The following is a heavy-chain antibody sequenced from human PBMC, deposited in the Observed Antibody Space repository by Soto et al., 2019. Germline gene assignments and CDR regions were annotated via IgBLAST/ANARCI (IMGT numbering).Heavy chain of an antibody. Sequence: EVQLVESGGGLVQPGRSLRLSCAASGFTFDDYAMHWVRQAPGKGLEWVPGISWNNGTIGYADSVKGRFTISRDNVKKSLYLQMNSLRTEDTALYYCAKDIGFQQQLLPDWFDPWGQGTLVTVSS. CDR1: GFTFDDYA. D-gene: IGHD6-13*01. J-gene: IGHJ5*02. CDR3: AKDIGFQQQLLPDWFDP. CDR2: ISWNNGTI. V-gene: IGHV3-9*01.